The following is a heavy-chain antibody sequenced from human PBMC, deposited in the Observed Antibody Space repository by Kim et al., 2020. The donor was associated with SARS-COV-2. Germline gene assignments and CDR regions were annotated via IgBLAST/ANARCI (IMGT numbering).Heavy chain of an antibody. V-gene: IGHV4-59*09. D-gene: IGHD4-17*01. CDR3: ARGGGDYFDY. Sequence: SPNANPALQSRVPISVDTSKSQFSLKLSSVTAADTAVYYCARGGGDYFDYWGQGTLVTVSS. CDR2: SP. J-gene: IGHJ4*02.